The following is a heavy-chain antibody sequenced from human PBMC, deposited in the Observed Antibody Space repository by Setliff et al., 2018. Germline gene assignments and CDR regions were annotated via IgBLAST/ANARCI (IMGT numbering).Heavy chain of an antibody. CDR3: ARSTDSNGYYGFDS. J-gene: IGHJ4*02. V-gene: IGHV1-2*06. CDR1: GYIFTGYY. CDR2: FNPNSGDT. D-gene: IGHD3-22*01. Sequence: ASVKVSCKASGYIFTGYYIHWVRQAPGQGLEWMGRFNPNSGDTNSAQKFQGRVTMTRDTSISTAYMELRSLTSEDMAVYYCARSTDSNGYYGFDSWGQGTLVTVSS.